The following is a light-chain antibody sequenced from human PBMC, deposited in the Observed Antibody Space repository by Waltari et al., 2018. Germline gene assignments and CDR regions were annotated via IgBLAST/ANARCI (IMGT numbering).Light chain of an antibody. J-gene: IGKJ1*01. V-gene: IGKV3-20*01. CDR2: GAS. CDR3: QQYGSSPRT. Sequence: EIVLTQSPGTLSLSPGERGTLSCRASQSVSSNYLAWYQQKPGQAPRLLLYGASSRATGIPDRFSGSGSGTDFTLTISRLEPEDFAVYYCQQYGSSPRTFGQGTKVEIK. CDR1: QSVSSNY.